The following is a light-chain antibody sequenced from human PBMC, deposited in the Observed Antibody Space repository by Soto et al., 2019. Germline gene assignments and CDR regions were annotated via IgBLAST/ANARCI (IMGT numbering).Light chain of an antibody. V-gene: IGKV3-11*01. J-gene: IGKJ3*01. CDR2: DAS. CDR3: QHLSNWLGT. CDR1: QSVSSF. Sequence: EIVLTQSPATLSLSPGERATLSCRASQSVSSFLAWYQQKSGQTPRLLIYDASNRATGIPAMFSGSGSGTDFTLTICSLEPEDFAVYYCQHLSNWLGTFGLGTKVDIK.